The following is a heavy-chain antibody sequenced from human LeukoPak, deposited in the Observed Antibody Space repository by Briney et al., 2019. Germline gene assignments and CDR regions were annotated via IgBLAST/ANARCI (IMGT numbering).Heavy chain of an antibody. CDR3: AREAVTSSDY. V-gene: IGHV3-48*01. J-gene: IGHJ4*02. Sequence: GGSLRLSCAASGFTFRSYGMHWVRQAPGKGLEWVSYISSTSSGKYYADSVRGRFTISRDNGKNSLYLQMNSLRAEDTAVYYCAREAVTSSDYWGQGTLVTVSS. D-gene: IGHD2-21*02. CDR2: ISSTSSGK. CDR1: GFTFRSYG.